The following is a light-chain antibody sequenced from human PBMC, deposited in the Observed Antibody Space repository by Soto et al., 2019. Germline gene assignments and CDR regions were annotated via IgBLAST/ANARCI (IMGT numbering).Light chain of an antibody. CDR3: SSYTSSKTLV. V-gene: IGLV2-14*01. J-gene: IGLJ1*01. CDR2: EVD. CDR1: SSDVGGYNY. Sequence: QSALALPASVSGSPGQSTIISCTGTSSDVGGYNYVSWYQQHPGKAPKFLIYEVDNRASGVSGRFSGSKSGNTASLTISGLQAEDEADYYCSSYTSSKTLVLGTGTKVTVL.